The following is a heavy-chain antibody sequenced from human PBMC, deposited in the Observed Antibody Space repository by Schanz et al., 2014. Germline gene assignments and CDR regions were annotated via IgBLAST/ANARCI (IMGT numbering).Heavy chain of an antibody. CDR1: GFTFENYA. Sequence: EVQLVESGGGVVRPGGSLRLSCAASGFTFENYALTWVRQVPGKGLEWVSSINWSDGGSTGYADSVRGRFTISRDNSKNTLYLQMNSLRAEDTAVYYCARVALPGYSSPRDAFDIWGQGTMVTVSS. J-gene: IGHJ3*02. CDR2: INWSDGGST. CDR3: ARVALPGYSSPRDAFDI. V-gene: IGHV3-20*04. D-gene: IGHD5-18*01.